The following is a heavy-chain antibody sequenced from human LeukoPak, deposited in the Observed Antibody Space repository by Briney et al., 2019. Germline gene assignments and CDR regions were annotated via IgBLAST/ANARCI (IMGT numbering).Heavy chain of an antibody. J-gene: IGHJ6*02. V-gene: IGHV4-59*01. Sequence: SETLSLTCTVSGGSITTYYWSWIRQPPGKGLEWIGYIFYSGDTHYNPSLKSRVTMSVDTSKNQLSLNLSSVTAADTAAYYCARDCSGGRCYNGIVAGMDVWGQGTTVTVSS. D-gene: IGHD2-15*01. CDR1: GGSITTYY. CDR2: IFYSGDT. CDR3: ARDCSGGRCYNGIVAGMDV.